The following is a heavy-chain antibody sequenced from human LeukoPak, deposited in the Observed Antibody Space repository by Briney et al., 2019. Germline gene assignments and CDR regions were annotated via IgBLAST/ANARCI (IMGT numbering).Heavy chain of an antibody. J-gene: IGHJ4*02. V-gene: IGHV3-7*01. CDR1: GFTFSSYW. Sequence: GGSLRLSCAASGFTFSSYWMSWVRQAPGKGLEWVANIKQDGSEKYYVDSMKGRFTISRDNAKNSLYLQMNSLRAEDTAVYYCARDFGYGSGSYYDYWGQGTLVTVSS. D-gene: IGHD3-10*01. CDR2: IKQDGSEK. CDR3: ARDFGYGSGSYYDY.